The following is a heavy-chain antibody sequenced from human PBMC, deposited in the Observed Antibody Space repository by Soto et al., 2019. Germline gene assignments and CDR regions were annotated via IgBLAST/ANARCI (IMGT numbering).Heavy chain of an antibody. CDR1: GGTFSSYA. Sequence: ASVKVSCKASGGTFSSYAISWVRQAPGQGLEWMGGIIPIFGTANYAQKFQGRVTITADESTSTAYMELSSLRSEDTAVYYCADSSDAISYYYAMDVWGQGTTVTVSS. J-gene: IGHJ6*02. V-gene: IGHV1-69*13. CDR3: ADSSDAISYYYAMDV. CDR2: IIPIFGTA. D-gene: IGHD2-8*01.